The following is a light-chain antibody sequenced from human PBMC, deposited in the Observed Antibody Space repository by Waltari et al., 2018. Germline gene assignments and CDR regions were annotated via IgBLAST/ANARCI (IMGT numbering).Light chain of an antibody. J-gene: IGKJ2*01. V-gene: IGKV4-1*01. CDR2: WAS. CDR3: QQYYSSPYT. CDR1: QNILYSSNNKNY. Sequence: DIVLTQSPDSLAVSLGERATINCKSIQNILYSSNNKNYLAWYQQKAGQPPKLLFYWASTRESGVPDRFSGSGSGTDFTLTISSLQAEDVAVYYCQQYYSSPYTFGQGTRLEIK.